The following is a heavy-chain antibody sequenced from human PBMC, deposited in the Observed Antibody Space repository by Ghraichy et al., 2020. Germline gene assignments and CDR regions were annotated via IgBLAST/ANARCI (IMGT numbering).Heavy chain of an antibody. J-gene: IGHJ4*02. CDR1: GFTFSSYA. CDR3: ENPDNWNDSMGF. D-gene: IGHD1-20*01. V-gene: IGHV3-23*01. CDR2: ISASGDST. Sequence: GGSLRLSCAASGFTFSSYAMNWVRQAPGKGLEWVSAISASGDSTYYADSVKGLFTTSKDNSKNTLYLQMNSRRAEDTAIYYCENPDNWNDSMGFWGQGSLVTVSS.